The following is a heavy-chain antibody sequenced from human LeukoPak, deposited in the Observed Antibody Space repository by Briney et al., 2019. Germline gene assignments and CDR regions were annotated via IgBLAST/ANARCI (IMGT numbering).Heavy chain of an antibody. D-gene: IGHD3-3*01. V-gene: IGHV3-33*01. CDR3: ARGGGLRFLEWLLYFDY. CDR2: IWYDGSNK. J-gene: IGHJ4*02. Sequence: GGSLRLSCAASGFTFSSYGMHWVRQAPGKGLEWVAVIWYDGSNKYYADSVKGRFTISRDNSKNTLYLQMNSLRAEDTAVYYCARGGGLRFLEWLLYFDYWGQGTLVTASS. CDR1: GFTFSSYG.